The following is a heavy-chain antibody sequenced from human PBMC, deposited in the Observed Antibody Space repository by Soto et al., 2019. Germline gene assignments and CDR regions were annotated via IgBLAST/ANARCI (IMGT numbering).Heavy chain of an antibody. Sequence: QVQLQESGPGLVKPSDTLSLTCAVSGYSISSSNWWGWIRQPPGKGLEWIGYIYYSGTTYYNPSLKSRVTMSVDTSKDQFSLKLTSVTALDTAVYYCARREIQGPIDYWGQGTLVTVSS. V-gene: IGHV4-28*01. CDR2: IYYSGTT. J-gene: IGHJ4*02. D-gene: IGHD1-26*01. CDR1: GYSISSSNW. CDR3: ARREIQGPIDY.